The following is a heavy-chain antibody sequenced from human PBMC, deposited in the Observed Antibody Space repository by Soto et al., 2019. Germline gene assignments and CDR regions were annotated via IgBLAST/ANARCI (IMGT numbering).Heavy chain of an antibody. CDR3: ARGAPGYYDFWSGYLPGGY. J-gene: IGHJ4*02. CDR2: INAGNGNT. CDR1: GYTFTSYA. D-gene: IGHD3-3*01. V-gene: IGHV1-3*01. Sequence: ASVKVSCKASGYTFTSYAMHWVRQAPGQRLEWMGWINAGNGNTKYSQKFQGRVTITRDTSASTAYMELSSLRSEDTAVYYCARGAPGYYDFWSGYLPGGYWGQGTLVTVSS.